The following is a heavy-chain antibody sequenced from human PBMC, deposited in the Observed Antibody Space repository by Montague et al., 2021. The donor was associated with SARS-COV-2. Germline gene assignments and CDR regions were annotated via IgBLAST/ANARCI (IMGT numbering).Heavy chain of an antibody. J-gene: IGHJ4*02. Sequence: PALVKPTQTLTLTCTFSGLSLTTYGVAVGWIRQPPGKALEWLAFVYWDDTQRYSPSLKTRLTITKDTSKNQVVLTLIHMDPVDTATYYCAHSSIGYHNPTFLDYWGQGTLVTVSS. V-gene: IGHV2-5*02. D-gene: IGHD5-18*01. CDR3: AHSSIGYHNPTFLDY. CDR1: GLSLTTYGVA. CDR2: VYWDDTQ.